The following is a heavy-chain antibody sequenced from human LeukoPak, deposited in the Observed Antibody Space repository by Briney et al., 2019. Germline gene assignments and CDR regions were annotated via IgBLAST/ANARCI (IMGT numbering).Heavy chain of an antibody. CDR2: VGENTDT. V-gene: IGHV3-23*01. Sequence: GGSLRLSCAASGFTFSSCAMSWVRQAPGKGLEWVSIVGENTDTHYADSVKDRFTISRDNSNNALYLQMNSLRAEDTATYFCAKSSGKSFPSSRIFDFWGQGALVTVSS. J-gene: IGHJ4*02. CDR3: AKSSGKSFPSSRIFDF. D-gene: IGHD6-13*01. CDR1: GFTFSSCA.